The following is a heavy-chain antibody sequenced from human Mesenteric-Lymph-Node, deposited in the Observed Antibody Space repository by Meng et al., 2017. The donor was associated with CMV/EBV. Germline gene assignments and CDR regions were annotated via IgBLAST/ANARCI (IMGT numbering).Heavy chain of an antibody. CDR1: TFSSYA. V-gene: IGHV1-69*10. Sequence: TFSSYAISWVRQAPGQGLEWLGGIIPILGIANYAHNIQGRLTITADKSTSTAYMELSSLRSEDTAVYYCARDRSHIVVVIASGWFDPWGQGTLVTVSS. J-gene: IGHJ5*02. D-gene: IGHD2-21*01. CDR2: IIPILGIA. CDR3: ARDRSHIVVVIASGWFDP.